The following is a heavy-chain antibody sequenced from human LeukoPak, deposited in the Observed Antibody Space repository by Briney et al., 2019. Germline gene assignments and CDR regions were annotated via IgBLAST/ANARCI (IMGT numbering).Heavy chain of an antibody. CDR3: AKTLYVPAAMRPFDY. CDR1: GFTFSSYA. CDR2: ISGSGGST. D-gene: IGHD2-2*01. V-gene: IGHV3-23*01. J-gene: IGHJ4*02. Sequence: PGGSLRLSCAASGFTFSSYAMSWVRQAPGKGLEWVSAISGSGGSTYYADSVKGRFTFSRDNSKNTLYLQMNSLRAEDTAVYYCAKTLYVPAAMRPFDYWGQGTLVTVSS.